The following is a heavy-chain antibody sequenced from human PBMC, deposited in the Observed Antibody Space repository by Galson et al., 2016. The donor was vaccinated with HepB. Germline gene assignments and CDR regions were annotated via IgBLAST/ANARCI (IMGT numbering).Heavy chain of an antibody. CDR2: INRDGTTT. CDR3: VRYHDYYDSSGFGLGWFDP. V-gene: IGHV3-74*01. D-gene: IGHD3-22*01. CDR1: GFTFSGYW. J-gene: IGHJ5*02. Sequence: SLRLSCAASGFTFSGYWMHWVRQAPGKGLVWVSRINRDGTTTNHADSVKGRFTISRDNARNTLYLQMNSLRVEDTAVYYCVRYHDYYDSSGFGLGWFDPWGQGTLVTVSS.